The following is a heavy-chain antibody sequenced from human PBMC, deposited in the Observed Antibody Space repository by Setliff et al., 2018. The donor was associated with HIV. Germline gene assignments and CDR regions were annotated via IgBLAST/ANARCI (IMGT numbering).Heavy chain of an antibody. J-gene: IGHJ5*02. V-gene: IGHV4-59*11. CDR3: ARDRGSDGSGDKWFDP. D-gene: IGHD3-22*01. CDR1: GASISSHY. Sequence: SETLSLTCSVSGASISSHYWNWIRQPPGKGLEWIGYIYYSGSTNYNPSLKSRVTISVDKSNNQFSLKMKSVTAADTAVDYCARDRGSDGSGDKWFDPWGQGTLVTVSS. CDR2: IYYSGST.